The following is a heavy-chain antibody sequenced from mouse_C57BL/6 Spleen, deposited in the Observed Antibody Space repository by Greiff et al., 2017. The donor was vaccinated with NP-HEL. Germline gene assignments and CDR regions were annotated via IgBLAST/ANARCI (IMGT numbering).Heavy chain of an antibody. J-gene: IGHJ3*01. CDR2: IYPGSGNT. D-gene: IGHD2-10*02. CDR1: GYTFTDYY. Sequence: VQLQQSGAELVRPGASVKLSCKASGYTFTDYYINWVKQRPGQGLEWIARIYPGSGNTYYNEKFKGKATLTAEKSSSTAYMQLSSLTSEDSAVYFCARSDSITWFAYWGQGTLVTVSA. V-gene: IGHV1-76*01. CDR3: ARSDSITWFAY.